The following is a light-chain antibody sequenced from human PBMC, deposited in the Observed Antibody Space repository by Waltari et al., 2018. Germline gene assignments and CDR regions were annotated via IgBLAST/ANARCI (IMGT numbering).Light chain of an antibody. CDR2: AVS. Sequence: QSALTQPASVSGSPGQSITISCPGTSGYVGYYDYVSWYQHHPGKAPKLMIYAVSKRPSGISNRFSGSKSGNTASLTISGLQAEDEADYYCSSFTSSSTYVFGTGTKVTVL. J-gene: IGLJ1*01. V-gene: IGLV2-14*03. CDR1: SGYVGYYDY. CDR3: SSFTSSSTYV.